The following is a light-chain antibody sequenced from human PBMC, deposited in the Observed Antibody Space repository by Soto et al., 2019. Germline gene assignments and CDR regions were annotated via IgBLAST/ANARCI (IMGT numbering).Light chain of an antibody. CDR3: QEYDASPIT. CDR2: DAS. Sequence: DIVLTPSPDTLSFSPGERATLPCRASHSIRSGRLAWYQQKAGQAPRLVIFDASNRASGTPERFSGSGSGTDFTLTITRLEPEDFAVYYCQEYDASPITFGLGTRLEIK. CDR1: HSIRSGR. V-gene: IGKV3-20*01. J-gene: IGKJ5*01.